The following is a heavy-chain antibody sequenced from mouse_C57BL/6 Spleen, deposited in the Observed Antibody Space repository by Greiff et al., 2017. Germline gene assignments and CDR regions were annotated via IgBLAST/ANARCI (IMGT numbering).Heavy chain of an antibody. CDR3: ARDEGGSSLYYAMDY. CDR2: ISDGGSYT. V-gene: IGHV5-4*01. Sequence: EVKLVESGGGLVKPGGSLKLSCAASGFTFSSYAMSWVRQTPEKRLEWVATISDGGSYTYYPDNVKGRFTISRDTAKNNLYLQMIHLKSEDTAMDYWARDEGGSSLYYAMDYWGQGTSVTVSS. CDR1: GFTFSSYA. J-gene: IGHJ4*01. D-gene: IGHD1-1*01.